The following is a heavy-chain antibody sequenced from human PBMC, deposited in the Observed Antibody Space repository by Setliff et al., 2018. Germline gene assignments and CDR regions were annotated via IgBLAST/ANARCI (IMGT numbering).Heavy chain of an antibody. V-gene: IGHV4-39*07. CDR1: GGSISSSSYY. Sequence: SETLSLTCTVSGGSISSSSYYWGWIRQPPGKGLEWIGSIYYSGSTYYNPSLKSRVTISVDTSKNQFSLKLSSVTAADTAVYYWARVSQYSSGWYYYYYYGMDVWGQGTTVTVAS. D-gene: IGHD6-19*01. J-gene: IGHJ6*02. CDR3: ARVSQYSSGWYYYYYYGMDV. CDR2: IYYSGST.